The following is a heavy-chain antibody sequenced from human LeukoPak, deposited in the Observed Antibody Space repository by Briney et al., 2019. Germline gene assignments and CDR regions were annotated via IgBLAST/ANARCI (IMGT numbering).Heavy chain of an antibody. D-gene: IGHD4-17*01. V-gene: IGHV3-23*01. CDR1: RFTFSSNA. CDR3: AKDITSNSVTKGHWYFDL. J-gene: IGHJ2*01. Sequence: GGAPRLSCAASRFTFSSNAIRWGRQAPGKGLEWVSPIRGNGVSRYHAESVKGRFTISRDNCKNTLYLQMNSLRAEDTAVYYCAKDITSNSVTKGHWYFDLWGRGTLVTVPS. CDR2: IRGNGVSR.